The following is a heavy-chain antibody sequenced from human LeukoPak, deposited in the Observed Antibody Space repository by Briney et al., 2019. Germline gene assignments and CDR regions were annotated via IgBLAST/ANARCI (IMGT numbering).Heavy chain of an antibody. CDR1: GGTISSGGYY. CDR2: IYYSGST. CDR3: ARGFSGDPLDY. V-gene: IGHV4-31*03. Sequence: SQTLSLTCTVSGGTISSGGYYWRWLRQHPGKGLEWIGYIYYSGSTYYNPSLKSRVTISVDTSKNQFSLKLSSVTAADTAVYYCARGFSGDPLDYWGQGTLVTVSS. J-gene: IGHJ4*02. D-gene: IGHD2-21*01.